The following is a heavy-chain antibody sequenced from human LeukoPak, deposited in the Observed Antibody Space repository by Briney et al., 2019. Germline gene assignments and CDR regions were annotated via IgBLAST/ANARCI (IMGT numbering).Heavy chain of an antibody. CDR2: RYYRSKWYN. Sequence: SQTLSLTCAISGDSVSSNSTTWNWIRQSPSRGLEWLGRRYYRSKWYNDYAVSVKSRITINPDTSKNQFSLQLNSVTPEDTALYYCARGGAYGDYPADAFDIWGQGTMVTVSS. CDR3: ARGGAYGDYPADAFDI. V-gene: IGHV6-1*01. J-gene: IGHJ3*02. D-gene: IGHD4-17*01. CDR1: GDSVSSNSTT.